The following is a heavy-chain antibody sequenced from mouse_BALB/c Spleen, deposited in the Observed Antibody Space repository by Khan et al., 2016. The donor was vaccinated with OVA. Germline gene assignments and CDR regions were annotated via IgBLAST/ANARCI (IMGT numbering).Heavy chain of an antibody. V-gene: IGHV3-2*02. CDR3: ARAVTITTVGATDFDY. CDR2: ISYSGPT. CDR1: GYSITSDYA. J-gene: IGHJ2*02. D-gene: IGHD1-1*01. Sequence: EVQLQESGPGLVTPSQSLSITCTITGYSITSDYAWNWRRPFPGNQLGWMGYISYSGPTSYTAPITSRIFSNRDSTRHPFLLRYNSLTTEDTATYYCARAVTITTVGATDFDYWGQGTSLTVSS.